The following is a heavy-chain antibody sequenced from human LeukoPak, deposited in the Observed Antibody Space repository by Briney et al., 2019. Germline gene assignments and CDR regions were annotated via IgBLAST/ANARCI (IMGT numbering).Heavy chain of an antibody. D-gene: IGHD3-10*01. J-gene: IGHJ4*02. V-gene: IGHV3-15*01. Sequence: GGSLRLSCAASGFTFSNALMNWVRQAPGKGLEWVGRIKRKIDGGTTDFAAPVKGRFTISRDDSKDTLYLEMNSLKTEDTAMYYCTTHPLYYGSGTYSSYYFDHWGQGILVTVSS. CDR3: TTHPLYYGSGTYSSYYFDH. CDR1: GFTFSNAL. CDR2: IKRKIDGGTT.